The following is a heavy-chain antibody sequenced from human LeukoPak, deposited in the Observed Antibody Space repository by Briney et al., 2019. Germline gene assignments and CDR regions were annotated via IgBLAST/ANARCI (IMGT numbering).Heavy chain of an antibody. CDR1: GFTLSIYT. Sequence: GGSLRLSCAASGFTLSIYTMSWVRQAPGKGLEWVSVITCSGGSTNYADSVKGRFTISRDIPKNTLYLQMNSLSAEDTAVYYCAKPRLYCSGTSCYAPPNSFDRWGRGTLVTVSS. CDR2: ITCSGGST. CDR3: AKPRLYCSGTSCYAPPNSFDR. V-gene: IGHV3-23*01. J-gene: IGHJ4*02. D-gene: IGHD2-2*01.